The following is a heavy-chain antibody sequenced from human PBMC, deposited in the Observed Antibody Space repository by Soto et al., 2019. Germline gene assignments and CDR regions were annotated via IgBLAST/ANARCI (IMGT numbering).Heavy chain of an antibody. Sequence: SETLSLTCTVSGGSMNTYYWGWFRQPPGKGLEWVGYIYYSGSTTYSPSLKSRVTISVDTSKNQFSLKLDSVTAADTAVYYCARRYSSAFDIWGQGTMVTVS. CDR2: IYYSGST. J-gene: IGHJ3*02. V-gene: IGHV4-59*08. D-gene: IGHD6-13*01. CDR1: GGSMNTYY. CDR3: ARRYSSAFDI.